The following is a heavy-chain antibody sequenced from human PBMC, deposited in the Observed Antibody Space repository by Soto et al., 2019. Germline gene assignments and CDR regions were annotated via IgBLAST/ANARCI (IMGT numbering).Heavy chain of an antibody. D-gene: IGHD3-3*01. J-gene: IGHJ6*03. CDR3: ARGDQTRFLGTGMEV. CDR2: IYYSGST. CDR1: GGSISSYY. V-gene: IGHV4-59*01. Sequence: PSETLSLTCTVSGGSISSYYWSWIRQPPGKGLEWIGYIYYSGSTNCNPSLKSRVTISVDTSKNQFSLKLSSVTAADTAVYYCARGDQTRFLGTGMEVWGKGTTVTVSS.